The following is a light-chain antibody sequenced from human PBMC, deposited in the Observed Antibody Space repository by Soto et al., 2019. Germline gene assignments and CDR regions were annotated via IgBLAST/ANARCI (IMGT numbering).Light chain of an antibody. Sequence: DIQMTQHPSSLSASVGDSVTITCRASQSISSLLHWFQQKPGKAPKLLIYAASNLQRGVPTMISARGSGTDFTLTLNSLQPEDFATYCQQGYRTPWTFGQGTKVDIK. CDR2: AAS. CDR1: QSISSL. J-gene: IGKJ1*01. V-gene: IGKV1-39*01. CDR3: QQGYRTPWT.